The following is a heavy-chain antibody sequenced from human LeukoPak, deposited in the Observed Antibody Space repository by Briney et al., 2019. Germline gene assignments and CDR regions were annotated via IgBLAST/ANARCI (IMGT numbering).Heavy chain of an antibody. CDR2: IYYSGST. Sequence: SETLSLTCTVSGSPISSYYWSWIRQPPGKGLEWIGYIYYSGSTNYNPSLKSRVTISVDTSKNQFSLKLSSVTAADTAVYYCARGRRDGYNLSPDYWGQGTLVTVSS. CDR3: ARGRRDGYNLSPDY. V-gene: IGHV4-59*01. CDR1: GSPISSYY. J-gene: IGHJ4*02. D-gene: IGHD5-24*01.